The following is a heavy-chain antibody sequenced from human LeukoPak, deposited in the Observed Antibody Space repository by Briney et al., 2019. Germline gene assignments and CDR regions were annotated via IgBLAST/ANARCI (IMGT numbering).Heavy chain of an antibody. V-gene: IGHV4-59*01. J-gene: IGHJ6*03. CDR2: IYYSGST. CDR3: ARTTEAHSWRTRYYDYYMDV. D-gene: IGHD6-13*01. Sequence: PSETLSLTCTVSGGSISSYYWSWIRQPPGKGLEWIGYIYYSGSTNYNPSLKSRVSISVDTSKNQFSLKLSSVTAADTAVYYCARTTEAHSWRTRYYDYYMDVWGKGTTVTVSS. CDR1: GGSISSYY.